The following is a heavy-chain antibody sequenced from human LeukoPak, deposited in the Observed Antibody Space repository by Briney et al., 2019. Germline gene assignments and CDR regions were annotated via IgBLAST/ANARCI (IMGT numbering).Heavy chain of an antibody. CDR2: IYPGDSDT. Sequence: GESLKTSCKGSGYSFTNYWIGWVRQMPGKGLEWMGIIYPGDSDTRYSPSFQGQVTMSADKSINTAYLQWSSLKASDTAMYYCARRQGCSSTSCPPGYWGQGTLVTVSS. V-gene: IGHV5-51*01. D-gene: IGHD2-2*01. CDR3: ARRQGCSSTSCPPGY. CDR1: GYSFTNYW. J-gene: IGHJ4*02.